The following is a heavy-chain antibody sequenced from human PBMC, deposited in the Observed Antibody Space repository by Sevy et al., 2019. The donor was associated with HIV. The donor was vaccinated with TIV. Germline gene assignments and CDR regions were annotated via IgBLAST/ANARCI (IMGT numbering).Heavy chain of an antibody. J-gene: IGHJ4*02. CDR2: ISSSGSYI. D-gene: IGHD6-19*01. Sequence: GGSLSLSCAASGFTFSASTINWVRQAPGKGLEWISSISSSGSYIHYADSVKGRFTISRDNAKSSLYLQLNGLRAEDTAVYYCARGASVAGRGGFDFWGQGTLVTVSS. V-gene: IGHV3-21*01. CDR3: ARGASVAGRGGFDF. CDR1: GFTFSAST.